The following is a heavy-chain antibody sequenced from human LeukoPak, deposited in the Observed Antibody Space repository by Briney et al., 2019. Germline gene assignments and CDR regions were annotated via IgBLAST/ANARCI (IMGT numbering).Heavy chain of an antibody. J-gene: IGHJ4*02. CDR2: ISAYNGNI. CDR3: ASFNQGSGSYLFDY. CDR1: GYTFTSYG. Sequence: ASVKVSCKASGYTFTSYGISWVRQAPGQGLEWMGWISAYNGNINYAQKLQGRVTMTTDTSTSTAYMELRGLRSDDTAVYYYASFNQGSGSYLFDYWGQGTLVTVSS. V-gene: IGHV1-18*01. D-gene: IGHD3-10*01.